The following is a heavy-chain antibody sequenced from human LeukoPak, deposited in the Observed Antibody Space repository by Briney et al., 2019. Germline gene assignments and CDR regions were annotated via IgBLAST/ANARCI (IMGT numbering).Heavy chain of an antibody. CDR2: INYANSDT. D-gene: IGHD3-10*01. V-gene: IGHV5-51*01. J-gene: IGHJ3*01. CDR1: YSFTNYW. CDR3: ARRVSETGSPLDA. Sequence: GESLKISCRGYSFTNYWIGWVRQMPGKGLEWMALINYANSDTRYSPSFQGQVIVSVDRSITTAHLELSSLKASDTAMYYCARRVSETGSPLDAWGQGTMVTVSS.